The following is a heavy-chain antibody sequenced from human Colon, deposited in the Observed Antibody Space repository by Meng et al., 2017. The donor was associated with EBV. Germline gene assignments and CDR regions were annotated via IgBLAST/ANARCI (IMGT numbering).Heavy chain of an antibody. CDR3: AKLARPPYYNWNDGSRAYFDY. D-gene: IGHD1-20*01. V-gene: IGHV4-34*01. Sequence: PKQGGPARLTPPVPLPLPCAFYGGSFSDYYWTWIRQPPVTGLEWIGEINHSGSTNYNPSLKSRVTMSVDTSKNQFSLKLSSVTAADTAVYYCAKLARPPYYNWNDGSRAYFDYWGQGTLVTVSS. J-gene: IGHJ4*02. CDR1: GGSFSDYY. CDR2: INHSGST.